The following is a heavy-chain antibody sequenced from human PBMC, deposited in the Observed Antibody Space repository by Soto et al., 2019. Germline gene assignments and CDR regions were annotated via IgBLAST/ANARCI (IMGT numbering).Heavy chain of an antibody. D-gene: IGHD3-22*01. Sequence: ASVKVSCKASGGTFSSYAISWLRQAPGQGLEWMGGIIPIFGTANYAQKFQGRVTITADESTSTAYTELSSLRSEDTAVYYCARDQRGGYYSNDAFDIWGQGTMVTVSS. CDR2: IIPIFGTA. V-gene: IGHV1-69*13. J-gene: IGHJ3*02. CDR3: ARDQRGGYYSNDAFDI. CDR1: GGTFSSYA.